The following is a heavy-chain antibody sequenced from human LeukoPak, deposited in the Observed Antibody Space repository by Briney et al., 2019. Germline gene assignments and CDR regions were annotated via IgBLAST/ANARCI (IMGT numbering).Heavy chain of an antibody. D-gene: IGHD6-13*01. Sequence: ASVKVSCKASGYTFTTYYVHWVRQAPGQGLEWMGGIIPIFGTANYAQKFQGRVTITADESTSTAYMELSSLRSEDTAVYYCAGGYSTANYYYYMDVWGKGTTVTISS. J-gene: IGHJ6*03. CDR2: IIPIFGTA. V-gene: IGHV1-69*13. CDR1: GYTFTTYY. CDR3: AGGYSTANYYYYMDV.